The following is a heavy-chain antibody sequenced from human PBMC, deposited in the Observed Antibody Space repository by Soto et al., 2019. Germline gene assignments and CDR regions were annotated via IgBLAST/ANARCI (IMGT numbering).Heavy chain of an antibody. J-gene: IGHJ4*02. CDR3: VRWDGFFGAGGVD. CDR2: INGYNGKA. D-gene: IGHD3-16*01. CDR1: GYIFTKYY. Sequence: QVQLVQSVTELRKPGASVKLSCKASGYIFTKYYIAWVRQAPGHGLEWMGMINGYNGKANYGQDCRGRVIMTTDTSTNTAYMYLRRLTSDDTGVYYCVRWDGFFGAGGVDWGQGTLVTVSS. V-gene: IGHV1-18*01.